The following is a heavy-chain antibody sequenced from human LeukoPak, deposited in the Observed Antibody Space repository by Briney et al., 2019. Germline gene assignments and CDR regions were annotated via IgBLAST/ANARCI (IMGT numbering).Heavy chain of an antibody. D-gene: IGHD3-10*01. CDR2: ISYDGSNK. Sequence: GRSLRLSCAASGFTFSSYAMHWVRQAPGKGLEWVAVISYDGSNKYYADSVKGRFTISRDNSKNTLYLQMNSLRAEDTAVYYCARDFRELWFVFDYWGQGTLVTVSS. V-gene: IGHV3-30*04. J-gene: IGHJ4*02. CDR1: GFTFSSYA. CDR3: ARDFRELWFVFDY.